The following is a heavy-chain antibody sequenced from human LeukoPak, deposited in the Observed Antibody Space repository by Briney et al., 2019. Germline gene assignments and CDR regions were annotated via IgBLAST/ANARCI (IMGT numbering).Heavy chain of an antibody. J-gene: IGHJ4*02. D-gene: IGHD3-3*01. V-gene: IGHV4-59*01. CDR2: IYYSGST. CDR1: GGSISSYY. Sequence: SETLSLTCTVSGGSISSYYWSWIRQRPGKGLEWIGYIYYSGSTNYNPSLKSRVTISVDTSKNQFSLKLSSVTAADTAVYYCARSIGVVTNFDYWGQGTLVTVFS. CDR3: ARSIGVVTNFDY.